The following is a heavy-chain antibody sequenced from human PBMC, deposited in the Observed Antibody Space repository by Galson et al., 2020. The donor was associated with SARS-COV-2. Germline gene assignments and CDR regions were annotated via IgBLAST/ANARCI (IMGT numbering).Heavy chain of an antibody. CDR3: ARDSRASYNWNYDSWFDP. D-gene: IGHD1-7*01. Sequence: GESLKISCAASGFTFSNYEMNWVRQAPGKGLEWVSYISGSGSTIYYADSVKGRFTISRDNSKNTLYLQMNSLRAEDTAVYYCARDSRASYNWNYDSWFDPWGQETLVTVSS. CDR2: ISGSGSTI. V-gene: IGHV3-48*03. J-gene: IGHJ5*02. CDR1: GFTFSNYE.